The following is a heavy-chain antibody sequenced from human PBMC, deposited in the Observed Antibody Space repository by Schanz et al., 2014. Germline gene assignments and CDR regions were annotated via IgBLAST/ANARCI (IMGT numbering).Heavy chain of an antibody. CDR2: IQGGASAGTT. Sequence: EVQLVESGGDLVKPGGSLRLSCAASGFPFSNPFSNAWMSWVRQAPGKGLEWLGRIQGGASAGTTDYAAPVKSRFTIARDDSKITMYLQMNSLKTEYTAVYYCKWELHVYYGMDVWGQGTAVTVSS. V-gene: IGHV3-15*01. CDR1: GFPFSNPFSNAW. CDR3: KWELHVYYGMDV. D-gene: IGHD1-26*01. J-gene: IGHJ6*02.